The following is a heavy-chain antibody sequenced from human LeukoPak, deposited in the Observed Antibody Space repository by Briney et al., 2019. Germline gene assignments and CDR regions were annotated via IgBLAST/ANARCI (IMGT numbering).Heavy chain of an antibody. V-gene: IGHV1-2*02. Sequence: ASVKVSCKASGYTFTGYYMHWVRQAPGQGLEWMGWINPNSGGTNYAQKFQGRVTMTRDTSISTAYMELSRLRSDDTAVYYCASDRMAVAYVFDIWGQGTMVTVSS. J-gene: IGHJ3*02. D-gene: IGHD6-19*01. CDR2: INPNSGGT. CDR1: GYTFTGYY. CDR3: ASDRMAVAYVFDI.